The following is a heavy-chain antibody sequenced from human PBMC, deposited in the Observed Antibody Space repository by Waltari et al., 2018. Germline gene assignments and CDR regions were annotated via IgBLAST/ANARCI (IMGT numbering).Heavy chain of an antibody. J-gene: IGHJ4*02. D-gene: IGHD3-10*01. CDR1: GDSISSSY. CDR3: ARSHYGSGDFFY. V-gene: IGHV4-59*01. Sequence: QVQLQESGPGLAKPSETLSLTCDVSGDSISSSYWSWIRQPPGNGLQYIGYIHYTGSTNYNPSLKSRVTISVDTSKNQFSLKLKSVTAADTAVYYCARSHYGSGDFFYWGQGTLVTVSS. CDR2: IHYTGST.